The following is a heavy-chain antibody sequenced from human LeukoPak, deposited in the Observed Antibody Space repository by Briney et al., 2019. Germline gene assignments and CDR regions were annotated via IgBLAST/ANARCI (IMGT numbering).Heavy chain of an antibody. J-gene: IGHJ4*02. CDR3: ARGGSGWYQDY. V-gene: IGHV4-34*01. CDR2: TYHSGST. CDR1: GGSFSGYY. Sequence: PSETLSLTCAVYGGSFSGYYWSWIRQPLGKGLKWIGETYHSGSTNYNPSLKSRVTISVDTSKNQFSLKLSSVTAADTAVYYCARGGSGWYQDYWGQGTLVTVSS. D-gene: IGHD6-19*01.